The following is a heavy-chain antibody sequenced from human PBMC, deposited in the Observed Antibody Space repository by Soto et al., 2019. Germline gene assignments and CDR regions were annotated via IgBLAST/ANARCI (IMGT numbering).Heavy chain of an antibody. CDR2: INHSGST. CDR3: ARRADVWTYYYYGMDV. V-gene: IGHV4-34*01. Sequence: TLSLTCAVYGGSFIGYYWGWIRQPPGKGLEWIGEINHSGSTNYNPSLKSRVTMSVDTSKNQFSLKLSSMTAADTAVYYCARRADVWTYYYYGMDVWGQGTTVTVSS. CDR1: GGSFIGYY. J-gene: IGHJ6*02. D-gene: IGHD2-8*01.